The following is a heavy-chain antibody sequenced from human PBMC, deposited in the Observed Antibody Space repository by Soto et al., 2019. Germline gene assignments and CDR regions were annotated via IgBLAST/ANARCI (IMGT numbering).Heavy chain of an antibody. J-gene: IGHJ6*02. D-gene: IGHD3-22*01. V-gene: IGHV1-18*01. CDR3: ARGGYYDSSGSRNYASSGMNV. Sequence: ASVKVSCKASGYTFTRSGISWVRQAPGQGLEWLGWISAYDDNTKYAQTLQGRVSMSTDTSTNTAYMELRSLRSDDTAMYYCARGGYYDSSGSRNYASSGMNVWGQGTAVTVSS. CDR2: ISAYDDNT. CDR1: GYTFTRSG.